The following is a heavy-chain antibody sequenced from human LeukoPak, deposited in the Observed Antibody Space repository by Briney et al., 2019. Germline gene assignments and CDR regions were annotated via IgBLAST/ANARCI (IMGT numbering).Heavy chain of an antibody. D-gene: IGHD2-21*01. CDR2: IYCSGST. V-gene: IGHV4-59*01. J-gene: IGHJ4*02. Sequence: SETLSLTCTVSGGSISSSYWSWIRHPAGKGLEWIGYIYCSGSTNYNPSLKSRVTISVDTSKNQFALKLSSVTAADTAVYYCAREGEYFDYWGQGTLVTVSS. CDR1: GGSISSSY. CDR3: AREGEYFDY.